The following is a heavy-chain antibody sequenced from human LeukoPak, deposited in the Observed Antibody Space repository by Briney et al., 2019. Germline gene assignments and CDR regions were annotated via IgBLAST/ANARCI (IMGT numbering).Heavy chain of an antibody. Sequence: PSETLSLTCTVSGGSISSYYWSWIRQPPGKGLEWIGYIYSSGGTNYNPSLKSRVTISVDTSKNQFSLKLSSVTAADTAVYYCARGGCSGGSCYSEAFDIWGQGTMVTVSS. CDR3: ARGGCSGGSCYSEAFDI. J-gene: IGHJ3*02. V-gene: IGHV4-59*01. CDR1: GGSISSYY. CDR2: IYSSGGT. D-gene: IGHD2-15*01.